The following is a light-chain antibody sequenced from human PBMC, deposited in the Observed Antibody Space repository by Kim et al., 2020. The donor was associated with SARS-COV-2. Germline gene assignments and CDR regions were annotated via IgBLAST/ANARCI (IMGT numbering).Light chain of an antibody. J-gene: IGKJ2*01. Sequence: DIQVSQSPVSLSASVGDSVTITCRSSDNLYGYLNWYQQRPGEAPKFLITAAFSLEGGVSSRFSGSGSGTEFTLTIRNLQPEDFAVYFCQQSYGPPYTFGQGTKLEI. CDR1: DNLYGY. V-gene: IGKV1-39*01. CDR2: AAF. CDR3: QQSYGPPYT.